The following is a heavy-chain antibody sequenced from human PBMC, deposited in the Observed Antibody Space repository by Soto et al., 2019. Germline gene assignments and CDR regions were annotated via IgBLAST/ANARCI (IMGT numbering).Heavy chain of an antibody. CDR2: ISSSGSRM. J-gene: IGHJ4*02. D-gene: IGHD5-12*01. CDR3: ARGAVATTTDY. Sequence: EVQLVESGGGLVKPGGSLSLSCAASGFSFNNYDMNWVRQAPGKGLEWVSSISSSGSRMFYADSVRGRFTISRDNAENSLYLHMNSLRAEDTAVYYCARGAVATTTDYWGQGTLVIVSS. V-gene: IGHV3-21*01. CDR1: GFSFNNYD.